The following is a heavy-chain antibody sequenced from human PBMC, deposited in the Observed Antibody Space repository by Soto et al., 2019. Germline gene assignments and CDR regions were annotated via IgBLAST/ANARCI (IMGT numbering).Heavy chain of an antibody. D-gene: IGHD3-10*01. CDR1: GYTFSNYD. V-gene: IGHV1-8*01. CDR2: VNPTNGDT. Sequence: QVQLVQSGAEMNKPGASVKVFCKASGYTFSNYDMNWVRQATGQGPERIGWVNPTNGDTGYAQKCQGRVTLTTDISTTTAYMELTSLISEDTAIYYCSKVSIKGSAIDFDYFGQGTLITVSS. J-gene: IGHJ4*02. CDR3: SKVSIKGSAIDFDY.